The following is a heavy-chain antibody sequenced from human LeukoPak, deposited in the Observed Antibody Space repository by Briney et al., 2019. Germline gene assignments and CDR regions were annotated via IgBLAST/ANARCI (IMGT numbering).Heavy chain of an antibody. D-gene: IGHD3-9*01. CDR2: INPNSGGT. Sequence: ASVKVSCKASGYTFTGYYMHWVRQAPGQGLEWMGWINPNSGGTNYAQKFQGRVTMTRDTSISTAYMELSRLRSDDTAVHYCARDLLRYFDWDYMDVWGKGATVTVSS. J-gene: IGHJ6*03. CDR3: ARDLLRYFDWDYMDV. CDR1: GYTFTGYY. V-gene: IGHV1-2*02.